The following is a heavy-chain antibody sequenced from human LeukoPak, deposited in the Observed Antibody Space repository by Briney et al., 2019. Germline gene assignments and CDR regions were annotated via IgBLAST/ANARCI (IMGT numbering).Heavy chain of an antibody. V-gene: IGHV3-15*01. CDR1: GFTFSNAW. Sequence: KTGGSLRLSCAASGFTFSNAWMSWVRQAPGKGLEWVGRIKSKTDGGTTDYAAPVKGRFTISRDDSKNTLYLQMNSLKTEDTAVYYCAKWPTRLYSSGSDPYYFDYWGQGTLVTVSS. J-gene: IGHJ4*02. CDR2: IKSKTDGGTT. D-gene: IGHD6-19*01. CDR3: AKWPTRLYSSGSDPYYFDY.